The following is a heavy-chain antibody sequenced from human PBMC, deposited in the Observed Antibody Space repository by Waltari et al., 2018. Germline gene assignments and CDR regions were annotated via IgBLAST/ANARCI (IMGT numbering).Heavy chain of an antibody. V-gene: IGHV3-23*04. CDR3: ATLTWTRTTRY. CDR2: ISDSGSQI. D-gene: IGHD3-9*01. Sequence: EVQLVESGGGLVRPGKSLRLSCAGSGFTFSEYTMNWVGQAPGKGLEWLAFISDSGSQISYADSVKGRFSISRDNSKNTVFLQMFSLRAEDTAVYYCATLTWTRTTRYWGQGTLVSVSS. J-gene: IGHJ4*02. CDR1: GFTFSEYT.